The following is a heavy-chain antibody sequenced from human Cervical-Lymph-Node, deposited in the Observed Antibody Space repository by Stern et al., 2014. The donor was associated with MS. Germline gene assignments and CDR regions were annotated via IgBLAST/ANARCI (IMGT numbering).Heavy chain of an antibody. CDR2: IYYRGRP. D-gene: IGHD1-26*01. J-gene: IGHJ6*02. Sequence: QVQLQESGPGLVRPSETLSLTCTASGDSVSSEDYYWSWIRQSPGKDLEWIGYIYYRGRPNYNPSLKSRLTISIDTSKNQFSLKLISVTAADTAVYYCARSGYYGIDVWGQGTTVIGSS. V-gene: IGHV4-61*08. CDR3: ARSGYYGIDV. CDR1: GDSVSSEDYY.